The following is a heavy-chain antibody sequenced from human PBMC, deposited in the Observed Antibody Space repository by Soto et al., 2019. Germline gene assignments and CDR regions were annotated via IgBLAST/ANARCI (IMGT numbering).Heavy chain of an antibody. CDR3: NYGDYYFDY. CDR1: GGSFSGYY. J-gene: IGHJ4*02. Sequence: PSETLSLTCAVYGGSFSGYYWSWIRQPPGKGLEWIGEINHSGSNNYNPSLKSRVTISVDTSKKQFSLKLRSVTAADTAVYYCNYGDYYFDYWGQGTLVTVSS. CDR2: INHSGSN. V-gene: IGHV4-34*01. D-gene: IGHD4-17*01.